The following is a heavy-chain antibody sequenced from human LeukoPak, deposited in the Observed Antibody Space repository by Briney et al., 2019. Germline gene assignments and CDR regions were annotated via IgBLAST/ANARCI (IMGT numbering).Heavy chain of an antibody. CDR1: GDSVSSNSAA. D-gene: IGHD5-12*01. V-gene: IGHV6-1*01. CDR2: TYYRSKWYS. J-gene: IGHJ3*02. CDR3: ARVVRFSGAFDI. Sequence: SQTLSPTCAISGDSVSSNSAAWNWIRQSPSRGLEWLGRTYYRSKWYSDYAVSVKSRITINPDTSKNQFSLQLNSVTPEDTAVYYCARVVRFSGAFDIWGQGTMVTVSS.